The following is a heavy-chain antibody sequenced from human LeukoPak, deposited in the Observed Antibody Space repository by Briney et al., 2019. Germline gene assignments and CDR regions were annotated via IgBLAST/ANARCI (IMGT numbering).Heavy chain of an antibody. CDR1: GFTFSSYS. Sequence: GGSLRLSCAASGFTFSSYSMTWVRQAPGKGLEWVSIIYGGSTYYADSVKGRFTISRDNSKNTVYLQMNSLRAEDTAVYYCARDFEGVHRTTNSYTYYYYMDVWGKGTTVIVSS. V-gene: IGHV3-53*01. CDR2: IYGGST. D-gene: IGHD2/OR15-2a*01. J-gene: IGHJ6*03. CDR3: ARDFEGVHRTTNSYTYYYYMDV.